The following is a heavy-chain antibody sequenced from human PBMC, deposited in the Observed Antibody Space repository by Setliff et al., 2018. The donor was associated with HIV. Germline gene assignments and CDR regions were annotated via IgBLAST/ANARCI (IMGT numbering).Heavy chain of an antibody. J-gene: IGHJ4*02. V-gene: IGHV3-21*04. CDR3: AKDRGVVG. Sequence: KPGGSLRLSCAASGFTFSSYSMNWVRQAPGKGLEWVSSISSSSSYIYYADSVKGRFTISRDNSKNTLYLQMNSLRAEDTAVYYCAKDRGVVGWGQGTLVTVSS. CDR1: GFTFSSYS. CDR2: ISSSSSYI. D-gene: IGHD2-15*01.